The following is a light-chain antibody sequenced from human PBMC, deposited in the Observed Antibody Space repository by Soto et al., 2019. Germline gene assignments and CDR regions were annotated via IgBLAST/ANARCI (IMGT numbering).Light chain of an antibody. V-gene: IGLV1-44*01. J-gene: IGLJ3*02. CDR1: NSNIGRYS. CDR2: SDD. Sequence: QSVLTQPPSASGTPGQRVTISCSGSNSNIGRYSVNWYQHFPGTAPKILIYSDDERPSGVPDRFSGSKSGTSASLAISGLQSEDEAEYYCAAWDDNLNGPLFGGGTKLTVL. CDR3: AAWDDNLNGPL.